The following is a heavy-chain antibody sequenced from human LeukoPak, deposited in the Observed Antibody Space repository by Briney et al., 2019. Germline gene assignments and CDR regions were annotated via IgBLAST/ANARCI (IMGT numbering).Heavy chain of an antibody. CDR3: ARLNHSGFDY. Sequence: ASVTVSCTASGYTFTSYGISWVRQAPGQGLEWMGWISAYNGDTNYAQNLQGRVTMTTDTSTSTAYMELSSLRSDDTAVYYCARLNHSGFDYWGQGTLVTVSS. J-gene: IGHJ4*02. V-gene: IGHV1-18*01. CDR1: GYTFTSYG. CDR2: ISAYNGDT. D-gene: IGHD1-26*01.